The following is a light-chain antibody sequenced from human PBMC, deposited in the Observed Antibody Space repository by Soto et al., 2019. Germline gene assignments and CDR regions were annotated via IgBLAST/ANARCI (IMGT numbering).Light chain of an antibody. CDR3: QQSYSTPFT. CDR1: QSIADE. Sequence: PGERATLSCGASQSIADELGWYQQKPGQAPRLLIYDASNRAPGIPDRFSASGSGTGFTLTISRLEPEDFAVYYCQQSYSTPFTFGPGTKVDIK. J-gene: IGKJ3*01. V-gene: IGKV3-11*01. CDR2: DAS.